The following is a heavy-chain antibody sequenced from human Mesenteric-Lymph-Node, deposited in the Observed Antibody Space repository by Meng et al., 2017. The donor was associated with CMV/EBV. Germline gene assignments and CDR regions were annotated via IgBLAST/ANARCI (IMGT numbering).Heavy chain of an antibody. V-gene: IGHV3-21*01. J-gene: IGHJ3*01. CDR2: ISSSSSYI. CDR1: GFTFSSYS. D-gene: IGHD1-1*01. Sequence: GGSLRLSCAASGFTFSSYSMNWVRQAPGKGLEWVSSISSSSSYIYYADSVKGRFTISRDNAKNSLYLQMNSLRAEDTAVYYCARMGGTTGSAFDVWGQGTLVTVSS. CDR3: ARMGGTTGSAFDV.